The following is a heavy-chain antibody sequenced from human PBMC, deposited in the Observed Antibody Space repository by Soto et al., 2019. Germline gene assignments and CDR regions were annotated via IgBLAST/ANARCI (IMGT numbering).Heavy chain of an antibody. V-gene: IGHV4-34*01. CDR3: ARGWGFGFDP. D-gene: IGHD3-10*01. CDR2: INHSGST. CDR1: GGSFSGPN. J-gene: IGHJ5*02. Sequence: SETLSLTCAVYGGSFSGPNWSWIRQPPGKGLEWIGEINHSGSTNYNPSLKSRVTISIDMSKNQYSLKVSSVTAADTAVYYCARGWGFGFDPWGQGILVTVSS.